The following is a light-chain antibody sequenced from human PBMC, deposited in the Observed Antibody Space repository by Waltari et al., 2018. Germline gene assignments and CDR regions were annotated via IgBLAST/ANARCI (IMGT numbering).Light chain of an antibody. CDR3: LAWDSSTAWV. Sequence: SYELTQPPSVSVSPGQTASITRPGAQLVDTYASWYQQKPGQSPVLVIYQDTKRPSGIPERFSGSNSGNTATLTISGTQGMDEADYYCLAWDSSTAWVFGGGTKLTVL. CDR2: QDT. J-gene: IGLJ3*02. V-gene: IGLV3-1*01. CDR1: QLVDTY.